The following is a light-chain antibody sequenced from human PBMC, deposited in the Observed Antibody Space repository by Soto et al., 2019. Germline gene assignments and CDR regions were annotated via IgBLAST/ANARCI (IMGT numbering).Light chain of an antibody. Sequence: EIVMTQSTATLSVSPGERATLSCRASQSVSSNLAWYQQRPGQPPRLLIYGASTRATGIPARFSGSGSGTEFTLTISSLQSEDFAVYYCQQYSKWPLFTFGPGTRVDIK. CDR2: GAS. J-gene: IGKJ3*01. CDR3: QQYSKWPLFT. CDR1: QSVSSN. V-gene: IGKV3-15*01.